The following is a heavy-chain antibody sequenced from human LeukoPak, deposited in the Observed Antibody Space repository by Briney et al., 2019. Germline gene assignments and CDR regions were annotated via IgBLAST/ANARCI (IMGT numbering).Heavy chain of an antibody. Sequence: PGGSLRLSCAASGFDLSTYAMHWVRQAPGKGLEWVSSTTDSGSRTYYADSVKGRFTISRDNSKNMLYLQMNSLRAEDTAVYYCAKGGAMADKYYQEWGQGTLVTVSS. D-gene: IGHD6-19*01. CDR2: TTDSGSRT. CDR3: AKGGAMADKYYQE. CDR1: GFDLSTYA. J-gene: IGHJ1*01. V-gene: IGHV3-23*01.